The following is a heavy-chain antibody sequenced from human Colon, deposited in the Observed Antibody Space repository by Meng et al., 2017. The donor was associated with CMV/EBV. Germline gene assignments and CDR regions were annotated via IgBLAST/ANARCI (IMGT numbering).Heavy chain of an antibody. CDR3: ARDNIMRGYSLSWFDP. CDR2: IYYSGST. D-gene: IGHD3-22*01. CDR1: SIRSGDYS. Sequence: SIRSGDYSWSWLRQPPGKGLEWLGYIYYSGSTYYNPSLKSRVTISVDTSKNQFSLKLSSVTAADTAVYYCARDNIMRGYSLSWFDPWGQGTLVTVSS. J-gene: IGHJ5*02. V-gene: IGHV4-30-4*01.